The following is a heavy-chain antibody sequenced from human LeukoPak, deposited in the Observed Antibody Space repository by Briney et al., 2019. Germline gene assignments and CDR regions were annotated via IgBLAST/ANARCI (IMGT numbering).Heavy chain of an antibody. V-gene: IGHV3-74*01. D-gene: IGHD3-10*02. J-gene: IGHJ6*04. CDR2: INSDGSST. CDR3: AELGITMIGGV. Sequence: GGSLRLSCAASGFTFSDYWMHWVRQAPGKGLVWVSRINSDGSSTNYADSVRGRFTTSRGNAKNTLYLQMNSLRAEDTAVYYCAELGITMIGGVWGKGTTVTISS. CDR1: GFTFSDYW.